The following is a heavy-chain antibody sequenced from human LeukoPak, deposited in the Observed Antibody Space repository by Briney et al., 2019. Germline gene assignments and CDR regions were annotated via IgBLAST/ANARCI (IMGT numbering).Heavy chain of an antibody. J-gene: IGHJ4*02. CDR3: ARDYSSSWPFDY. Sequence: GASLRLSCAASGFTFSSYAMSWVRQAPGKGLEWVSVISGSDGSTYYADSVKGRFTISRGNAKNSLYLQMNSLRAEDTAVYYCARDYSSSWPFDYWGQGTLVTVSS. CDR2: ISGSDGST. V-gene: IGHV3-23*01. CDR1: GFTFSSYA. D-gene: IGHD6-13*01.